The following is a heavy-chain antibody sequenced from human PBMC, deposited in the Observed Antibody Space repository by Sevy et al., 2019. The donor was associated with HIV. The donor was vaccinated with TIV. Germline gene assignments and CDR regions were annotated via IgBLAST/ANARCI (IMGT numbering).Heavy chain of an antibody. J-gene: IGHJ4*02. CDR1: GFNIRTHW. CDR3: VRALLKADIL. V-gene: IGHV3-7*01. Sequence: GGSLRLSCAASGFNIRTHWMLWVRQAPGKGLEWVANINEDGSTKHYLDSVKGRFTIPRDNAENSVFLQMNSLRVEDTAVYYCVRALLKADILWGQGTLVTVSS. CDR2: INEDGSTK. D-gene: IGHD1-26*01.